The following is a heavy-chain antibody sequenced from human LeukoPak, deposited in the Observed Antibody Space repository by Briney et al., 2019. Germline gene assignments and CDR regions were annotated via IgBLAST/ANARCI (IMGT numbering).Heavy chain of an antibody. CDR3: ARYYYYYYGMDV. CDR2: IYYSGST. CDR1: GGSISSYY. V-gene: IGHV4-59*08. J-gene: IGHJ6*02. Sequence: PSETLSLTCTVSGGSISSYYWSWIRQPPGKGLEWTGYIYYSGSTNYNPSLKSRVTISVDTSKNQFSLKLSSVTAADTAVYYCARYYYYYYGMDVWGQGTTVTVSS.